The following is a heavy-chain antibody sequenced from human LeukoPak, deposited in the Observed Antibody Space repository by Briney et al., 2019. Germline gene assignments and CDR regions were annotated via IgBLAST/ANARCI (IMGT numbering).Heavy chain of an antibody. Sequence: PGGSLRLSCEGFGLTFSRDWMSWVRQAPGKGLEWVANIKQDGGETYYGDSVKGRFTISRDNAKNSLYLQMRSLRAEDTAVYYCAKDGPYSSSWYGGYNWFDPWGQGTLVTVSS. D-gene: IGHD6-13*01. CDR2: IKQDGGET. V-gene: IGHV3-7*01. J-gene: IGHJ5*02. CDR1: GLTFSRDW. CDR3: AKDGPYSSSWYGGYNWFDP.